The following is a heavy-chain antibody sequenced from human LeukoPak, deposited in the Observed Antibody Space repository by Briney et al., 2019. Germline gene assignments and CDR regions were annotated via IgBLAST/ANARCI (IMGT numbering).Heavy chain of an antibody. D-gene: IGHD3-22*01. Sequence: GGSLRLSCAVSGITLSNYAMSWVRQAPGKGLDWVAGISGSGGGTNYADSVKGRFTISRDNPKNTLYLQMNNLRADDTAVYFCAKRGVVIRVILVGFHKEAYYFDSWGQEPWSPSPQ. CDR2: ISGSGGGT. J-gene: IGHJ4*01. CDR3: AKRGVVIRVILVGFHKEAYYFDS. V-gene: IGHV3-23*01. CDR1: GITLSNYA.